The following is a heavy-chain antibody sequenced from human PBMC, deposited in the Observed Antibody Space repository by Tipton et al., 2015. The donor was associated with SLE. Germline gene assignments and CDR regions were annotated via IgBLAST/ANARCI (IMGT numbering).Heavy chain of an antibody. V-gene: IGHV4-4*07. J-gene: IGHJ4*02. D-gene: IGHD2-21*01. CDR2: IYVSGST. Sequence: TLSLTCIVSDDSASSYYWSWIRQSAGKGLEWIGRIYVSGSTNYNPSLKSRVTISVDTSKNQFSLKLSSVTAADTAVYYCAVNVVVKVQVDYWGQGALVTVSS. CDR1: DDSASSYY. CDR3: AVNVVVKVQVDY.